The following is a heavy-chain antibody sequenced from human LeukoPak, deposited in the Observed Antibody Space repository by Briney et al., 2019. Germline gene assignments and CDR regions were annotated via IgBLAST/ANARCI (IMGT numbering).Heavy chain of an antibody. CDR1: GFTFDDYA. Sequence: GGSLRLSCAASGFTFDDYAMHCVRQAPGEGLEWVSGISWNSGSIGYADSVKGRFTISRDNAKNSLYLQMNSLRAEDTALYYCAKERTMVRGVLDVWGQGTTVTVSS. J-gene: IGHJ6*02. V-gene: IGHV3-9*01. CDR3: AKERTMVRGVLDV. D-gene: IGHD3-10*01. CDR2: ISWNSGSI.